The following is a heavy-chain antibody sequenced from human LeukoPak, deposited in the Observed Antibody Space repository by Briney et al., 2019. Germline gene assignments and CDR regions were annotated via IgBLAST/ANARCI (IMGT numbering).Heavy chain of an antibody. J-gene: IGHJ4*02. CDR2: ISWNSGSI. V-gene: IGHV3-9*03. Sequence: GGSLRLSCAASGFTFDDYAMHWVRQAPGKGLEWVSGISWNSGSIGYADSVKGRFTISRDNAKNSLYLQMNSLRAEDMALYYCVEDIMGYSSSWFDYWGQGTLVTVSS. D-gene: IGHD6-13*01. CDR3: VEDIMGYSSSWFDY. CDR1: GFTFDDYA.